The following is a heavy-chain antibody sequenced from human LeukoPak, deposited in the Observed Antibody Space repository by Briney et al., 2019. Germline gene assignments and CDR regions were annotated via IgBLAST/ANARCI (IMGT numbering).Heavy chain of an antibody. CDR3: ARLTYYYDSSAYYYFDY. J-gene: IGHJ4*02. CDR1: SGSISSYY. V-gene: IGHV4-59*12. CDR2: IYYSGST. Sequence: SETLSLTCTVSSGSISSYYWSWIRQPPGKGLEWIGYIYYSGSTNYNPSLKSRVTISVDTSKNQFSLKLSSVTAADTAVYYCARLTYYYDSSAYYYFDYWGQGTLVTVSS. D-gene: IGHD3-22*01.